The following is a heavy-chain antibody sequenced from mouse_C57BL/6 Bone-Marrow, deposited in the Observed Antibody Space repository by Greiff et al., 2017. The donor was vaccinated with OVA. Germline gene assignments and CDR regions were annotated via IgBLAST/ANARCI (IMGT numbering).Heavy chain of an antibody. D-gene: IGHD2-4*01. CDR3: ARCYDYDGDWYFDV. V-gene: IGHV1-54*01. J-gene: IGHJ1*03. CDR1: GYAFTNYL. CDR2: INPGSGGT. Sequence: QLKQSGAELVRPGTSVKVSCKASGYAFTNYLIEWVKQRPGQGLEWIGVINPGSGGTNYNEKFKGKATLTADKSSSTAYMQLSSLTSEDSAVYFCARCYDYDGDWYFDVWGTGATVTVSS.